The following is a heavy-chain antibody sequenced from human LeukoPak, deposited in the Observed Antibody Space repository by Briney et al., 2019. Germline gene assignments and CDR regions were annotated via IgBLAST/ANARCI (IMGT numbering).Heavy chain of an antibody. V-gene: IGHV4-38-2*01. CDR1: GYSISSGYY. D-gene: IGHD3-3*01. J-gene: IGHJ4*02. CDR3: ASLGYYDFWSGYTFFDY. CDR2: IYHSGST. Sequence: PSETLSLTCAVSGYSISSGYYWGWIQQPPGKGLEWIGSIYHSGSTYYNPSLKSRVTISVDTSKNQFSLKLSSVTAADTAVYYCASLGYYDFWSGYTFFDYWGQGTLVTVSS.